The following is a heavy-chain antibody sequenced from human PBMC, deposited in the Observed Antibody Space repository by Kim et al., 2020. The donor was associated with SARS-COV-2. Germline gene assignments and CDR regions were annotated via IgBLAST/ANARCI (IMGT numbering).Heavy chain of an antibody. D-gene: IGHD2-21*01. CDR3: ARGRYSKIDY. CDR1: GGSFSGYY. V-gene: IGHV4-34*01. Sequence: SETLSLTCAVYGGSFSGYYWSWIRQPPGKGLEWIGEINHSRSTNYNPSRKSRVTISVDTSKNQFSLKLSSMTAADTAVYYCARGRYSKIDYWDQGTLVTVSS. J-gene: IGHJ4*02. CDR2: INHSRST.